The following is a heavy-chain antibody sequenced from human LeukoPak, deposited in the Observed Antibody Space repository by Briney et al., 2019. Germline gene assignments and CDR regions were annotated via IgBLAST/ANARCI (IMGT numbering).Heavy chain of an antibody. CDR2: TDTSGRYV. CDR1: GFTFSNYG. CDR3: ARDRGGSGPTTTDY. Sequence: GGSLRLSCAASGFTFSNYGMNWVRQAPGKGLEWVSFTDTSGRYVYYGDSVKVRFTISRDNAKNTLFLQMNSLRAEDTAVYYCARDRGGSGPTTTDYWGQGTLVTVSS. J-gene: IGHJ4*02. D-gene: IGHD6-19*01. V-gene: IGHV3-21*01.